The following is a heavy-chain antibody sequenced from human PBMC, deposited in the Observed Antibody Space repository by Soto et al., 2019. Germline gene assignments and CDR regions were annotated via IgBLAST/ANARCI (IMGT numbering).Heavy chain of an antibody. V-gene: IGHV1-8*01. CDR3: AREKVGAVDY. D-gene: IGHD1-26*01. CDR2: MNPNSGNT. J-gene: IGHJ4*02. Sequence: QVQLVQSGAEVKKPGASVKVSCKASGYTFTSYDINWVRQATGQGLEWMGWMNPNSGNTGYAQKCXXMGTMSRNTSIGTAYTVLSSLRSEDTAVYYCAREKVGAVDYWGQGTLVTVSS. CDR1: GYTFTSYD.